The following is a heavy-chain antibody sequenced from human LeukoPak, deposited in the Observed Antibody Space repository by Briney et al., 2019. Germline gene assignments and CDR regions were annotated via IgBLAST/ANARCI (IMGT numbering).Heavy chain of an antibody. V-gene: IGHV3-30*01. J-gene: IGHJ4*02. Sequence: GGSLRLSCAPSGFTFSIYAMHWVPQAPGKGLEGVAVISYDGSKKYYADSVKGRFTISRDNSKNTLYLQMNSLSAEDTAVYYCARSMAVAGKSQGGVDYWGQGTLVTVSS. D-gene: IGHD6-19*01. CDR2: ISYDGSKK. CDR1: GFTFSIYA. CDR3: ARSMAVAGKSQGGVDY.